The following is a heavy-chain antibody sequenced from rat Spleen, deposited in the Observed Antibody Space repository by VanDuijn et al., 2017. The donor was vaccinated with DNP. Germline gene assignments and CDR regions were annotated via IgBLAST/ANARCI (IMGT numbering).Heavy chain of an antibody. D-gene: IGHD1-5*01. J-gene: IGHJ4*01. Sequence: EVQLVESDGGLVQPGRSLKLSCAASGFIFSNFGMHWIRQAPTKGLEWVASISPSGGSTYYRDSVKGRFTISRDNAKSTLYLQMDSLRSEDTATYYCARHRTIMPYYYAMDAWGQGASVTVSS. V-gene: IGHV5-19*01. CDR2: ISPSGGST. CDR1: GFIFSNFG. CDR3: ARHRTIMPYYYAMDA.